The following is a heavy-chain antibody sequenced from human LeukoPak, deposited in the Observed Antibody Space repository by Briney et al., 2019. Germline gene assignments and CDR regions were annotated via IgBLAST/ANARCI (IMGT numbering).Heavy chain of an antibody. CDR2: IKQDGSEK. V-gene: IGHV3-7*03. Sequence: GGSLRLSCAASGFTFSSYWMSWVRQAPGKGLEWVANIKQDGSEKYYVDSVKGRFTISRDNSKNTLYLQMNSLRAEDTAVYYCAEVGSEDGMDVWGQGTTATVSS. CDR1: GFTFSSYW. D-gene: IGHD1-26*01. J-gene: IGHJ6*02. CDR3: AEVGSEDGMDV.